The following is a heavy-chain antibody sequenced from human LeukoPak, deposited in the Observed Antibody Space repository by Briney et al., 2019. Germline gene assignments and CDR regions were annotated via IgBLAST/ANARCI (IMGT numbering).Heavy chain of an antibody. D-gene: IGHD3-10*01. CDR3: ARAVGDYYFYYMNV. CDR2: INPDSGGT. CDR1: GYTFTGYY. Sequence: ASVKVSCKATGYTFTGYYIHWVRQAPGQGLEWMGWINPDSGGTNYAQNFQGRVTMTRDTSISTAYMELSSLRSDDTAVYYCARAVGDYYFYYMNVWGKGTTVTVSS. J-gene: IGHJ6*03. V-gene: IGHV1-2*02.